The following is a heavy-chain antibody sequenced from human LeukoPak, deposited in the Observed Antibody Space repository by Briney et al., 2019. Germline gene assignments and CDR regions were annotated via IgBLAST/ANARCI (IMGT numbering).Heavy chain of an antibody. CDR2: IYPGDSGP. V-gene: IGHV5-51*01. CDR3: GMSGDRVPLQDDVFDV. D-gene: IGHD1-26*01. J-gene: IGHJ3*01. CDR1: GYSFTSYC. Sequence: GESLKISCKVSGYSFTSYCIGWVRQMPGKGLEWMGIIYPGDSGPTYSPSFQGQVTISVDKSISTAYLQWSSLQASDTAMYYCGMSGDRVPLQDDVFDVWGQGTMVTVST.